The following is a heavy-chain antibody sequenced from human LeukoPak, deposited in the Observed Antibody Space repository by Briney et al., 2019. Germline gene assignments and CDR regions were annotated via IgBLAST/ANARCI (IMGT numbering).Heavy chain of an antibody. CDR3: AKDLDDSSWYGGSAFDI. CDR1: GFTFSDYY. V-gene: IGHV3-11*04. CDR2: ISFSGSDI. J-gene: IGHJ3*02. D-gene: IGHD6-13*01. Sequence: GGSLRLSCAASGFTFSDYYMTWIRQAPGKGLEWVSYISFSGSDIYYADSVKGRFTISRDNAKNSLDLQMNSLRADDTAVYYCAKDLDDSSWYGGSAFDIWGQGTTVIVFS.